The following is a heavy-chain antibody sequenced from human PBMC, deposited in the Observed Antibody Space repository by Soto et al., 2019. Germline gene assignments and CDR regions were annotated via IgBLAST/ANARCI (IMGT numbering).Heavy chain of an antibody. Sequence: PGGSLRLSCTASGFTFTSYGMGWVRQPPGNGLQGVSTISGDGGQTHYTDSVKGRFSISRGNSKNQVYLQMDSLRAEDTAMYFCARDVGLDADDTAAYWGQTTKVTVAS. D-gene: IGHD2-15*01. J-gene: IGHJ4*02. CDR1: GFTFTSYG. CDR3: ARDVGLDADDTAAY. V-gene: IGHV3-23*01. CDR2: ISGDGGQT.